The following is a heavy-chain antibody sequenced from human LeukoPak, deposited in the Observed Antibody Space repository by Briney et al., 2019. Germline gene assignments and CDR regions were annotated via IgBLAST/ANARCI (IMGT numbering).Heavy chain of an antibody. D-gene: IGHD2-2*02. J-gene: IGHJ6*02. CDR2: IGTAGDT. Sequence: GGSLRLSCAASGFTFSSYDMHWVRQATGKGLEWVSAIGTAGDTYYPGSVKGRFTISRENAKNSLYLQMNSLRAGDTAVYYCARGGGYCSSTSCYKGSYYYYGMDVWGQGTTGTVS. V-gene: IGHV3-13*01. CDR1: GFTFSSYD. CDR3: ARGGGYCSSTSCYKGSYYYYGMDV.